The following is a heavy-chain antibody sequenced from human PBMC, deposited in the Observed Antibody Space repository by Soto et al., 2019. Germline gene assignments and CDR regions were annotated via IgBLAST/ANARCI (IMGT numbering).Heavy chain of an antibody. CDR1: GDSVSSNSAA. Sequence: SQTISLTCAISGDSVSSNSAAWNWIRQSPSRGLEWLGRTYYGSKWYNDYAVSVKSRITINPDTSKNQFSLQLNSVTPEDTAVYYCAIVDCSGGSCRKFDYWGQGTLVTGSS. D-gene: IGHD2-15*01. J-gene: IGHJ4*02. V-gene: IGHV6-1*01. CDR2: TYYGSKWYN. CDR3: AIVDCSGGSCRKFDY.